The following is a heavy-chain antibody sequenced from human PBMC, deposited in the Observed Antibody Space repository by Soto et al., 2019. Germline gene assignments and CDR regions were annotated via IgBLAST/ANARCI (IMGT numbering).Heavy chain of an antibody. D-gene: IGHD3-9*01. CDR2: INAGNGNT. CDR1: GYTFTSYA. CDR3: ARALYGILTGSDYNWFDP. V-gene: IGHV1-3*05. Sequence: QVQLVQSGAEEKKPGASVKVSCKASGYTFTSYAMHWVRQAPGQRLEWMGWINAGNGNTKYSQKFQGRVTITRDTSGSTAYMELSSMRSEDTAVYYCARALYGILTGSDYNWFDPWGQGTLVTVSS. J-gene: IGHJ5*02.